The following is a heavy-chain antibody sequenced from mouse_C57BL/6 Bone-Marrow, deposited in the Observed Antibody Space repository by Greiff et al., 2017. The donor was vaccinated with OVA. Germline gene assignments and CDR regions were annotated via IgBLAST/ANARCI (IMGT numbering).Heavy chain of an antibody. CDR2: INPGSGGT. Sequence: QVQLQQSGAELVRPGTSVKVSCKASGYAFTNYLIVWVKQRPGQGLEWIGVINPGSGGTNYNEKFKGKATLTADKSSSTAYMQLSSLTSEDSAVYFCARRGYDGDYFDYWGQGTTLTVSS. CDR1: GYAFTNYL. CDR3: ARRGYDGDYFDY. J-gene: IGHJ2*01. V-gene: IGHV1-54*01. D-gene: IGHD2-14*01.